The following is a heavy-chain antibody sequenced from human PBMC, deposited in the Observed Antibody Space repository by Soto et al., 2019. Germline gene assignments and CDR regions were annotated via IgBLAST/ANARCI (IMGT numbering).Heavy chain of an antibody. V-gene: IGHV4-61*01. D-gene: IGHD1-26*01. CDR1: GGSLNSSSHY. CDR3: ARGGSYVGFDS. CDR2: IHYFGST. Sequence: PSETLSLTCTVSGGSLNSSSHYWSWIRQPPGKGLEWIGYIHYFGSTKYNPSLESRVVISVDTSKNQFSLQVPSVTAADTAIYFCARGGSYVGFDSWGQGARVTVSS. J-gene: IGHJ4*02.